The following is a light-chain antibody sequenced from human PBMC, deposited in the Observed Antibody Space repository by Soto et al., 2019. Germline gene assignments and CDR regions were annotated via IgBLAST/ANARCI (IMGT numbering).Light chain of an antibody. CDR2: EVS. CDR1: SSDVGGSDY. CDR3: CSYTTSNTYV. Sequence: SALTQSASVSGSPGQSITISCTGTSSDVGGSDYVSWYQQHPDKAPKLIISEVSDRPSGVSGRFSGSKSGNTASLTISGLQVEDEADYYCCSYTTSNTYVFGTGTKVTVL. J-gene: IGLJ1*01. V-gene: IGLV2-14*01.